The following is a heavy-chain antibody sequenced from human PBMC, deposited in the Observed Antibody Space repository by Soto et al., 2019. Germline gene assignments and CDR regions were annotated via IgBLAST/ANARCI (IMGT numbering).Heavy chain of an antibody. J-gene: IGHJ2*01. CDR1: GFTVSTNY. Sequence: EVQLVESGGGLVQPGGSVRLSCVASGFTVSTNYMSWVRQAPGKGLEWVSVIYSDGSTYSADSVKGRFTISRDNSKNTLYLQMNSVRIEDTAVYYCAGDFGIAAAGTLVFDLGGRGTLVTVSS. CDR2: IYSDGST. CDR3: AGDFGIAAAGTLVFDL. V-gene: IGHV3-66*01. D-gene: IGHD6-13*01.